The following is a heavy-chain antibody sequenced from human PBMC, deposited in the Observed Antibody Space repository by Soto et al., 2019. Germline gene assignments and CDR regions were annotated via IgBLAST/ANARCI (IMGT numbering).Heavy chain of an antibody. J-gene: IGHJ6*02. V-gene: IGHV1-24*01. D-gene: IGHD1-26*01. CDR3: ATVGIVGASYYGMDV. CDR1: GYTLTELS. Sequence: TSVKVSCKVSGYTLTELSMHWVRQAPGKGLEWMGGFDPEDGETIYAQKFQGRVTMTEDTSTDTAYMELSSLRSEDTAVYYCATVGIVGASYYGMDVWGQGTTVTVSS. CDR2: FDPEDGET.